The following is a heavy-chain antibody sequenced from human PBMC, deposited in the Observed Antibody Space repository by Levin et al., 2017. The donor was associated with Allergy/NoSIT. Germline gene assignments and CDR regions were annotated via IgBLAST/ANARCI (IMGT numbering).Heavy chain of an antibody. V-gene: IGHV3-15*07. J-gene: IGHJ4*02. CDR3: SLQYLDY. CDR1: GFTFSNTW. CDR2: IKSETDGGAT. D-gene: IGHD3-16*02. Sequence: KRGESLKISCAASGFTFSNTWMNWVRQAPGKGLEWVGRIKSETDGGATDYAAPVKGRFTISRDDSRNTLYLEMNSLRTEDTAVYYCSLQYLDYWGQGTLVSVSS.